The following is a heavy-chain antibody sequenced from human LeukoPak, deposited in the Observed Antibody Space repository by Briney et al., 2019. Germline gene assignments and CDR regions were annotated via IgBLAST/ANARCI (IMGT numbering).Heavy chain of an antibody. D-gene: IGHD2-2*01. Sequence: GGSLRLSYAASGFTFSSYWMSWVRQAPGKGLEWVANINQDGGEKYYVDCVKARFTMSRDNAKNSLYLQMNSLRAEDTAVYHCATGRSCTTCYLPDYWGQGTLVTVSS. V-gene: IGHV3-7*01. J-gene: IGHJ4*02. CDR1: GFTFSSYW. CDR2: INQDGGEK. CDR3: ATGRSCTTCYLPDY.